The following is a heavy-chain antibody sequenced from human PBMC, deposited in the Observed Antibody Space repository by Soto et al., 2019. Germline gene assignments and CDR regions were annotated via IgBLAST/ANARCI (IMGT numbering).Heavy chain of an antibody. D-gene: IGHD2-2*01. CDR1: GFTFSSYS. Sequence: EVQLVESGGGLVKPGGSLRLSCAASGFTFSSYSMNWVRQAPGKGLEWLSSISSSSSYIYYADSVKGRFTISRDNAKNSLYLQMNSLRAEDTAVYYCAREAVVVPAAILGDYYYYYYMDVWGKGTTVTVSS. CDR3: AREAVVVPAAILGDYYYYYYMDV. CDR2: ISSSSSYI. J-gene: IGHJ6*03. V-gene: IGHV3-21*01.